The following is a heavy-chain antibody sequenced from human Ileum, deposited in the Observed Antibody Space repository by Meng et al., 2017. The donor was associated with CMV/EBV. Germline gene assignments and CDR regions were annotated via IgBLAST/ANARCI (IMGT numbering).Heavy chain of an antibody. Sequence: QVLLPQPGPGLLKPSQTLSLTCVVSGGSVNSGNYYWGWVRQPAGKGLEWIGRIYTNGRAGYNPSLKSRVTISMDTSDNQFSLTLNSVTAADTAVYYCTSEPPGEWGRGTLVTVSS. CDR2: IYTNGRA. D-gene: IGHD1-14*01. V-gene: IGHV4-61*02. CDR3: TSEPPGE. J-gene: IGHJ4*02. CDR1: GGSVNSGNYY.